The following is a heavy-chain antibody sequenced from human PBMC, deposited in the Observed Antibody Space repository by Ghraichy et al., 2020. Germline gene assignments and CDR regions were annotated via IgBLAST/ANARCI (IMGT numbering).Heavy chain of an antibody. CDR1: EFTFSTYT. V-gene: IGHV3-23*01. Sequence: GGSLRLSCGASEFTFSTYTMSWVRQAPGKGLEWVSVISSSGGSTYYGDSVKGRFTISRDNSKNTLYLQMNSLKAEDTAVYYCAKDRANWGLAFDYWGQGTLVTVSS. J-gene: IGHJ4*02. CDR3: AKDRANWGLAFDY. CDR2: ISSSGGST. D-gene: IGHD7-27*01.